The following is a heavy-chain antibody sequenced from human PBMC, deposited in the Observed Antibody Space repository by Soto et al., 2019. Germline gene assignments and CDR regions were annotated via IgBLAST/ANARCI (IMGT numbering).Heavy chain of an antibody. Sequence: GESLKISCKGSGYSFTSYWISWVRQMPGKGLEWMGRIDPSDSYTNYSPSFQGHGTISADKSISTAYLQWSSLKASDTAMYYCARQGYYDFWSGYPKYGMDVWGQGTTVTVSS. CDR2: IDPSDSYT. V-gene: IGHV5-10-1*01. CDR1: GYSFTSYW. J-gene: IGHJ6*02. CDR3: ARQGYYDFWSGYPKYGMDV. D-gene: IGHD3-3*01.